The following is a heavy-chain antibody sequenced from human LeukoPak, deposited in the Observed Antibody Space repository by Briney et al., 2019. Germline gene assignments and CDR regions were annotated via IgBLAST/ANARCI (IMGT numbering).Heavy chain of an antibody. CDR2: IGTAGDT. V-gene: IGHV3-13*01. D-gene: IGHD6-13*01. CDR3: AKDIRSSSWYYFDY. CDR1: GFTFSSYD. Sequence: PGGSLRLSCAASGFTFSSYDMHWVRQATGKGLEWVSAIGTAGDTYYPGSVTGRFTISRDNAKNSLYLQMNSLRAEDTALYYCAKDIRSSSWYYFDYWGQGTLVTVSS. J-gene: IGHJ4*02.